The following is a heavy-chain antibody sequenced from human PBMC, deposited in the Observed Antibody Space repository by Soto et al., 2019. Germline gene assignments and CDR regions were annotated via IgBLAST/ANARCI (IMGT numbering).Heavy chain of an antibody. J-gene: IGHJ6*02. CDR2: IKSKNDGGTT. CDR3: TTDTLITIFGVVQSSYYYGGMDV. V-gene: IGHV3-15*07. CDR1: GFTFSNAW. D-gene: IGHD3-3*01. Sequence: EVQLVESGGGLVKPGGSLRLSCAASGFTFSNAWMNWVRQAPGKGLEWVGRIKSKNDGGTTDYAAPVKGIFTISRDDSKNTLYLQINSLKTEDTAVYYCTTDTLITIFGVVQSSYYYGGMDVWGQGTTVTVSS.